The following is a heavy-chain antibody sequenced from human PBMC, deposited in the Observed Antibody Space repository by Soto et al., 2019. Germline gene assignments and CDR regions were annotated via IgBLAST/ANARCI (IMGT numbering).Heavy chain of an antibody. CDR3: AHRPIAAGGLYFHH. V-gene: IGHV2-5*02. D-gene: IGHD6-13*01. J-gene: IGHJ1*01. CDR1: GFSLRTSGVG. Sequence: SGPTLVNPTQTLTLTCTFSGFSLRTSGVGVGWIRQPPGKALEWLALIYWDDDKRYSPSLKSRLSVSKDTSKNHVVLTMTNMDPVDTATYYCAHRPIAAGGLYFHHWGQGTLVTVSS. CDR2: IYWDDDK.